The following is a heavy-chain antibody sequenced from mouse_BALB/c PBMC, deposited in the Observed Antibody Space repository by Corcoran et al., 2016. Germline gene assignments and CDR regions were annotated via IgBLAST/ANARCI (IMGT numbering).Heavy chain of an antibody. CDR1: GYTFTKYG. J-gene: IGHJ2*01. CDR2: INTYTGEP. D-gene: IGHD3-1*01. CDR3: ARVISGNDY. V-gene: IGHV9-1*02. Sequence: QIQLVPSGPELKKPGETVKLSCKDSGYTFTKYGMNWVKQAPGKGLKWMGWINTYTGEPTYADDFKGRFAFSSETSASTAYLQINNLKNEDMATYFCARVISGNDYWGQGTTLTVSS.